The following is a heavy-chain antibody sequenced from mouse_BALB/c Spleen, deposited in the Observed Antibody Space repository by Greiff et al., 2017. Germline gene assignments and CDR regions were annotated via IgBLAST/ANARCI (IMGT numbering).Heavy chain of an antibody. CDR3: ARCGDDGYYIQYYFDY. CDR2: IYPGDGDT. V-gene: IGHV1-87*01. J-gene: IGHJ2*01. Sequence: VKLQESGAELARPGASVKLSCKASGYTFTSYWMQWVKQRPGQGLEWIGAIYPGDGDTRYTQKFKGKATLTADKSSSTAYMQLSSLASEDSAVYYCARCGDDGYYIQYYFDYWGQGTTLTVSS. CDR1: GYTFTSYW. D-gene: IGHD2-3*01.